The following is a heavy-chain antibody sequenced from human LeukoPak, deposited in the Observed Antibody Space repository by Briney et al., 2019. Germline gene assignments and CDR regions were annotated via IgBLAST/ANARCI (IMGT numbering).Heavy chain of an antibody. CDR3: ARSNSSGPYYWFDH. CDR1: GGSISSGDYY. CDR2: IYYSGST. V-gene: IGHV4-30-4*01. D-gene: IGHD3-22*01. J-gene: IGHJ5*02. Sequence: SETLSLTCTVSGGSISSGDYYWSWIRQPPGKGLEWIGYIYYSGSTYYNPSLKSRVTISVDTSKNQFSLKLSSVTAADTAVYYCARSNSSGPYYWFDHWGQGTLVTVSS.